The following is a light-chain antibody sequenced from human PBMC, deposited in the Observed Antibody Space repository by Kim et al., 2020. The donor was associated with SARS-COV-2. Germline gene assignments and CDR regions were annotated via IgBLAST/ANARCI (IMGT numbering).Light chain of an antibody. J-gene: IGKJ4*01. Sequence: SEGDRETMTGQEREDSRKNLNGYEQKQGKAHKLLSCEESNLEEGDPSRFSGSGSGTDFTYTITSLKPEDIATYYCQQYENLELTFGGGTKVDIK. CDR3: QQYENLELT. V-gene: IGKV1-33*01. CDR1: EDSRKN. CDR2: EES.